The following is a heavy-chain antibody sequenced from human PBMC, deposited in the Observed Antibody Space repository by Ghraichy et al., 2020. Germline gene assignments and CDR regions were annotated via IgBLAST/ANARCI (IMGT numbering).Heavy chain of an antibody. D-gene: IGHD3-10*01. CDR3: ARLSGSGTFDP. CDR2: IYYSGST. Sequence: SETLSLTCTVSGGSISSSSYYWGWIRQPPGKGLEWIGSIYYSGSTYYNPSLKSRVTISVDTSKNQFSLKLSSVTAADTAVYYCARLSGSGTFDPWGQGTLVTVSA. J-gene: IGHJ5*02. V-gene: IGHV4-39*07. CDR1: GGSISSSSYY.